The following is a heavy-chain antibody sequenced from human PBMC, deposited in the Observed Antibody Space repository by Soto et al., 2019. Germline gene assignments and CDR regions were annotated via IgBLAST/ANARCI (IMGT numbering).Heavy chain of an antibody. CDR3: AGAPIGYCSSTSCYNYYMDV. Sequence: SETLSLTCAVYGGSFSGYYWSWIRQPPGKGLEWIGEINHSGSTNYNPSLKSRVTISVDTSKNQFSLKLSSVTAADTAVYYCAGAPIGYCSSTSCYNYYMDVWGKGTTVTVSS. V-gene: IGHV4-34*01. CDR2: INHSGST. CDR1: GGSFSGYY. D-gene: IGHD2-2*02. J-gene: IGHJ6*03.